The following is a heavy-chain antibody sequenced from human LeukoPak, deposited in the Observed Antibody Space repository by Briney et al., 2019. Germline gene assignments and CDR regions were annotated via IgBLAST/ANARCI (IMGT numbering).Heavy chain of an antibody. CDR3: ARSSGYKGSSSEKGGPYYFDY. CDR2: IYYSGST. CDR1: GDSIYSGGFY. Sequence: SETLSLTCTVSGDSIYSGGFYWSWIRQHPGKGLEWIGYIYYSGSTYYNPSLKSRVTISVDTSKNQFSLKLSSVTAADTAVYYCARSSGYKGSSSEKGGPYYFDYWGQGTLVTVSS. V-gene: IGHV4-31*03. J-gene: IGHJ4*02. D-gene: IGHD5-18*01.